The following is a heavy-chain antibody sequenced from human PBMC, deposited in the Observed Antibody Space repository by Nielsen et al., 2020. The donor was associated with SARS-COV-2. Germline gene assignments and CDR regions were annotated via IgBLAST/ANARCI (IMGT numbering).Heavy chain of an antibody. D-gene: IGHD5-12*01. J-gene: IGHJ4*02. CDR3: AGTEGGSILDY. CDR1: GGSISSYY. Sequence: LSLTCTVSGGSISSYYWSWIRQAPGKGLEWVSYISSSSSYTNYADSVKGRFTISRDNAKNSLYLQMNSLRAEDTAVYYCAGTEGGSILDYWGQGTLVTVSS. V-gene: IGHV3-11*06. CDR2: ISSSSSYT.